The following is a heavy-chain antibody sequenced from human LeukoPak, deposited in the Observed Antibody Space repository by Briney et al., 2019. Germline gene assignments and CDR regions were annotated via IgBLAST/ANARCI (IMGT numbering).Heavy chain of an antibody. D-gene: IGHD7-27*01. J-gene: IGHJ4*02. CDR1: GYTFTSYD. CDR2: MSPNSGDT. V-gene: IGHV1-8*01. Sequence: ASVKVSCKASGYTFTSYDFNWVRQATGQRPEWMGWMSPNSGDTGYAQKFQDRVTMTRNTSISTAYMELSSLRSDDTAVYYCARGPPNWGYDYWGPGTLVTVPS. CDR3: ARGPPNWGYDY.